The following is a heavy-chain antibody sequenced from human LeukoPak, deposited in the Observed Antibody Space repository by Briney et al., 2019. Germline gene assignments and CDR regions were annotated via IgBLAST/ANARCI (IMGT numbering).Heavy chain of an antibody. CDR2: IYHSGST. V-gene: IGHV4-4*02. J-gene: IGHJ3*02. D-gene: IGHD2-2*01. CDR1: GGSISSSNW. CDR3: ARACCSSTPHAFDI. Sequence: PSGTLSLTCAVSGGSISSSNWWSWVRQPPGKGLEWIGEIYHSGSTNYNPSLRSRVTISVDKSKNQFSLKLSSVTAADTAVYYCARACCSSTPHAFDIWGQGTMVTVSS.